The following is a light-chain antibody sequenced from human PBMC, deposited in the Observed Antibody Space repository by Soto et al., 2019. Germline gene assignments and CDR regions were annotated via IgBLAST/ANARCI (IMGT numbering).Light chain of an antibody. CDR1: QSVLYSSNNKNY. CDR2: WAS. CDR3: QQYYSSHT. V-gene: IGKV4-1*01. J-gene: IGKJ2*01. Sequence: DIVMTQSPDSLAVSLGERATINCKSSQSVLYSSNNKNYLAWYQQKPGQPPKLLIYWASTRESGVPDRFSGSGSGTDFTLPISGLQAEDVAVYYCQQYYSSHTFGQGTKVEIK.